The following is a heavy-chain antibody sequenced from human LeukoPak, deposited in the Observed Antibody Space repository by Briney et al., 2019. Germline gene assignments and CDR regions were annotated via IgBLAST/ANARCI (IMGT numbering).Heavy chain of an antibody. J-gene: IGHJ4*02. CDR3: TGSSSSTYYFDY. CDR2: IYTSGST. Sequence: SETLSLTCTVSGGSISSYYWSWIRQPAGKGLEWIGRIYTSGSTNYNPSLKSRVTMSVDTSKNQFSLKLSSVTAADTAVYYCTGSSSSTYYFDYWGQGTLVTVSS. D-gene: IGHD6-6*01. CDR1: GGSISSYY. V-gene: IGHV4-4*07.